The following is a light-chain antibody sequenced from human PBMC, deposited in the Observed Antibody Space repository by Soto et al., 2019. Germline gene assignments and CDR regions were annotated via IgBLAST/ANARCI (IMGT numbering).Light chain of an antibody. Sequence: QSALTQPRSVSGSPGQSVTISCTGTSSDVGGSNYVSWYQQHPGKAPKLMIYDVSERPSGVPDRFSGSKSGNTASLTISGLQAEDEADYYCCSYAVTFYVFGTGTKVTVL. CDR2: DVS. V-gene: IGLV2-11*01. CDR3: CSYAVTFYV. CDR1: SSDVGGSNY. J-gene: IGLJ1*01.